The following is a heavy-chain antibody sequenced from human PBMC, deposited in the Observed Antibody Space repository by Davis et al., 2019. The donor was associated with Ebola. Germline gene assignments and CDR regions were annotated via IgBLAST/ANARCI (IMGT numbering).Heavy chain of an antibody. Sequence: MPSETLSLTCTVSGGSISSGDYYWSWIRQPPGKGLEWIGYIYYSGSTYYNPSLKSRVTMSVGTSKNQFSLKLSSVTAADTAVYYCARRTIFSTFDIWGQGTMVTVSS. D-gene: IGHD3-3*01. CDR3: ARRTIFSTFDI. CDR1: GGSISSGDYY. V-gene: IGHV4-30-4*01. J-gene: IGHJ3*02. CDR2: IYYSGST.